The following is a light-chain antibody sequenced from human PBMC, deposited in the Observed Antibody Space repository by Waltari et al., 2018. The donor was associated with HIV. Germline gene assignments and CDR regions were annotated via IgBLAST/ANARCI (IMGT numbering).Light chain of an antibody. Sequence: QSVLTQPPSASGPPGPWVTISCSGSSSNIGSRSVNWYQQLPGPAPKLLIYSDNRRRPGGRDQRSGSKSGTSASLAISGRQSEDEADYYCSTWDDSRNGRVFGGGTKLTVL. CDR2: SDN. CDR1: SSNIGSRS. J-gene: IGLJ3*02. V-gene: IGLV1-44*01. CDR3: STWDDSRNGRV.